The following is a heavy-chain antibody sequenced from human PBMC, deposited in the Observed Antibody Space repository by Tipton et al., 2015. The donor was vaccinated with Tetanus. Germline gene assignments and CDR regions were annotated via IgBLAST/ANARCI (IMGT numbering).Heavy chain of an antibody. D-gene: IGHD5-18*01. Sequence: TLSLTCTVSGGSISSYYWSWIRQPPGKGLEWIGYIYYSGSTNYNPSLKSRVTISVDTSKNQFSLKLSSVTAADRAVYYCARTAMVFFGMDVWGRGTTVTVSS. V-gene: IGHV4-59*01. CDR1: GGSISSYY. CDR2: IYYSGST. J-gene: IGHJ6*02. CDR3: ARTAMVFFGMDV.